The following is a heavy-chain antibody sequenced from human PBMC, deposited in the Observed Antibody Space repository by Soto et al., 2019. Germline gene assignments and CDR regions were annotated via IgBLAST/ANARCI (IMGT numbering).Heavy chain of an antibody. J-gene: IGHJ3*02. CDR3: AREYCSSTSCSRGAFYI. V-gene: IGHV1-2*04. CDR1: GYTFTGYY. Sequence: ASVKVSCKASGYTFTGYYMHWVRQAPGQGLEWMGWTNPNSGGTNYAQKFQGWVTMTRDTSISTAYMELSRLRSDDTAVYYCAREYCSSTSCSRGAFYIGGQGKMVTVSS. D-gene: IGHD2-2*01. CDR2: TNPNSGGT.